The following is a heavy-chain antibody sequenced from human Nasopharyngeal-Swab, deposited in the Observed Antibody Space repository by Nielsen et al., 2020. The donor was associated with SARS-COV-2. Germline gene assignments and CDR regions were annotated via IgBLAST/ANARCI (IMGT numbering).Heavy chain of an antibody. J-gene: IGHJ4*02. Sequence: GESLKISCAASGCTCRKWAMHWVRQAPGRGVEWVALIAYDGRIKYYADSVKGGFTISRDNSKNTLILQMSSMRPQDTAMYYCAKDLGGYGASDSPYFAFWGQGTLVNVSS. V-gene: IGHV3-30*18. D-gene: IGHD5-12*01. CDR1: GCTCRKWA. CDR2: IAYDGRIK. CDR3: AKDLGGYGASDSPYFAF.